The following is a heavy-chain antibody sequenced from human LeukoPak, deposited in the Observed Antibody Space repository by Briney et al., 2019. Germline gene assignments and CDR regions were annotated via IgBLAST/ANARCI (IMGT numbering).Heavy chain of an antibody. CDR1: GFTFSSYG. D-gene: IGHD6-19*01. CDR2: VWYDGSNK. CDR3: ARSGSGQFCDY. V-gene: IGHV3-33*01. Sequence: TGGSLRLSCAASGFTFSSYGMHWVRQAPGKGLEWVAVVWYDGSNKYYADSVKGRFTISRDNSKNTLYLQMNSLRAEDTAVYYCARSGSGQFCDYWGQGTLVTVSS. J-gene: IGHJ4*02.